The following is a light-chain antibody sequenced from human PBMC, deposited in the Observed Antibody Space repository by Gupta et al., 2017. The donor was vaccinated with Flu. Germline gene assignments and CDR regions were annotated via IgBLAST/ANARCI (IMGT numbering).Light chain of an antibody. CDR1: QSLVNSDGNTY. V-gene: IGKV2-24*01. CDR3: RQAKQSTWT. Sequence: EIVMTQTPLVLPVTLGQPASMSCRSSQSLVNSDGNTYLTWLQQRPGQPPRLLIYKISNRCSGVPDRFRGSGTGTDFTLEISRVEAEDAGIYYCRQAKQSTWTFGQGTKVEIK. J-gene: IGKJ1*01. CDR2: KIS.